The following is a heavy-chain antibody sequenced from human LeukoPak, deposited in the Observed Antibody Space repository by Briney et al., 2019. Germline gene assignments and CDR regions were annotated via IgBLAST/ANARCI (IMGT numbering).Heavy chain of an antibody. CDR2: ISYDGNNN. CDR1: GFTFSSYG. V-gene: IGHV3-30*03. CDR3: ARGLVRGVAYYGLDV. Sequence: PGGSLRLSCAASGFTFSSYGMHWVRQAPGEGLEWVAVISYDGNNNYYADSVKDRFTISRDNSKNTLYLQMNSLRPEDTAIYHCARGLVRGVAYYGLDVWGQGTTVTVSS. J-gene: IGHJ6*02. D-gene: IGHD3-10*01.